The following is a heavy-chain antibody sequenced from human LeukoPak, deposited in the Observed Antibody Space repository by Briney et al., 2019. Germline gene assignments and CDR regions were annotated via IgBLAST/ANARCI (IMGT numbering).Heavy chain of an antibody. CDR2: IIPILGIA. CDR3: ARDVVATTVVPQFDY. J-gene: IGHJ4*02. Sequence: ASVKVSCKASGGTFSSYAISWVRQAPGQGLEWMGRIIPILGIANYAQKFQGRVTITADKSTSTAYMELSSLRSEDTAVYYCARDVVATTVVPQFDYWGQGTLVTVSS. D-gene: IGHD4-23*01. V-gene: IGHV1-69*04. CDR1: GGTFSSYA.